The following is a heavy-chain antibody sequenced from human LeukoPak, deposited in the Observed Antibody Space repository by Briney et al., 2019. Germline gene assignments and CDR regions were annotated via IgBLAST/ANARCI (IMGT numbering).Heavy chain of an antibody. J-gene: IGHJ3*02. Sequence: ASVKVSCKASGYTFTSYDINWVRQATGQGLEWMGWMNPNSGNTGYAQKLQGRVTITTDTSTSTAYMELRSLRSDDTAVYYCAREETRGIAVAVNAFDIWGQGTMVTVSS. V-gene: IGHV1-8*01. CDR2: MNPNSGNT. D-gene: IGHD6-19*01. CDR1: GYTFTSYD. CDR3: AREETRGIAVAVNAFDI.